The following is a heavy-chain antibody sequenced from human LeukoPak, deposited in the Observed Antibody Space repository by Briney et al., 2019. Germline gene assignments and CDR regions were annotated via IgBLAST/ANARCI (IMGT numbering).Heavy chain of an antibody. Sequence: PGGSLRLSCAASGFTSSSYEMNWVRQAPGKGLEWGSYISSSGSIIYYADSVKGRFNISRDNAKNSLFLQMNSLRAEDTAVYYCARESDNDYWGQGTLVTVSS. CDR2: ISSSGSII. V-gene: IGHV3-48*03. D-gene: IGHD2-21*01. CDR1: GFTSSSYE. J-gene: IGHJ4*02. CDR3: ARESDNDY.